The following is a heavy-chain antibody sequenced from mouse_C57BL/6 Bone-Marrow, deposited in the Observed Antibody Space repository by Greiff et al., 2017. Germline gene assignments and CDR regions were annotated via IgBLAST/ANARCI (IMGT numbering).Heavy chain of an antibody. CDR2: IYPRDGST. D-gene: IGHD1-1*01. CDR3: ARDYGSSYWYFDV. J-gene: IGHJ1*03. V-gene: IGHV1-85*01. CDR1: GYTFTSYD. Sequence: VKLVESGPELVKPGASVKLSCKASGYTFTSYDINWVKQRPGQGLEWIGWIYPRDGSTKYNEKFKGKATLTVDTSSSTAYMVLHSLTSEDSAVYFCARDYGSSYWYFDVWGTGTTVTVSS.